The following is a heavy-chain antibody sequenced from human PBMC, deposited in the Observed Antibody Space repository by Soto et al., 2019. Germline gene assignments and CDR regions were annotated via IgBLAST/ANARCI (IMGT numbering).Heavy chain of an antibody. Sequence: GGSLRLSCAASGFTFSNAWMNWVRQAPGKGLEWVGRIKSKTDGGTTDYAAPVKGRFTISRDDSKNTLYLQMNSLKTEDTAVYYCTTQLWLAGNYYYYGMDVWGQGTTVTVSS. V-gene: IGHV3-15*07. D-gene: IGHD5-18*01. CDR1: GFTFSNAW. CDR3: TTQLWLAGNYYYYGMDV. CDR2: IKSKTDGGTT. J-gene: IGHJ6*02.